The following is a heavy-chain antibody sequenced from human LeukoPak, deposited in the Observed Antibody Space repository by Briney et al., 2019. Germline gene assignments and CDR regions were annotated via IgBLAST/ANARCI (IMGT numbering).Heavy chain of an antibody. Sequence: ASVKVSCKASGYIFTGYHMHWVRQAPGQALELMGWINPNSGGTYYAQKFQGRVTMTSDTSISTAYMELSRLRSDDTAVYYCARDSPQGYRSGGSCYPYGMDVWGQGTTVTVSS. D-gene: IGHD2-15*01. CDR1: GYIFTGYH. CDR3: ARDSPQGYRSGGSCYPYGMDV. CDR2: INPNSGGT. J-gene: IGHJ6*02. V-gene: IGHV1-2*02.